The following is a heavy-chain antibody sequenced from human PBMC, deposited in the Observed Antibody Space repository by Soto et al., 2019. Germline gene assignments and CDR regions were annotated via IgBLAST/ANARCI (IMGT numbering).Heavy chain of an antibody. J-gene: IGHJ4*02. Sequence: QVQLVQSGPEVKNPGASVKVSCKASGYTFKNYGIKWVRQAPGQGLEWVGWITTYNGNRYSAEKFQGSVTMTTDTSTSSTYRELKSLTSDDTGVYYCARDAQPNGVSADGASDYWCQGTLVTVSS. CDR3: ARDAQPNGVSADGASDY. V-gene: IGHV1-18*01. CDR2: ITTYNGNR. CDR1: GYTFKNYG. D-gene: IGHD2-21*02.